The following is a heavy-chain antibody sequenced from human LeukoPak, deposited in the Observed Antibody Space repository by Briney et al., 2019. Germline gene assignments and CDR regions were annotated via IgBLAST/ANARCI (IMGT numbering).Heavy chain of an antibody. CDR2: IYSGGST. Sequence: GGSLRLSCAASGFTVSSNYMSWVRQAPGKGLEWVSVIYSGGSTYYADSVKGRFTISRDNSKNTLYLQMNSLRAEDTAVYYCARVRDYYDSRGYYFEYFDHWGQGTLVTVSS. J-gene: IGHJ1*01. CDR1: GFTVSSNY. D-gene: IGHD3-22*01. CDR3: ARVRDYYDSRGYYFEYFDH. V-gene: IGHV3-53*01.